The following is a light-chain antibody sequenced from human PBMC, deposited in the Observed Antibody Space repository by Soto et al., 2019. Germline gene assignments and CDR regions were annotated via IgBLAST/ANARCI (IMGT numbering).Light chain of an antibody. CDR2: GAS. V-gene: IGKV3-15*01. CDR3: QQSNNWPYS. CDR1: QSVRDN. Sequence: EIVMTHSPATLSVSPGERATLSCRASQSVRDNLAWYQQKPGQAPRLLIYGASTRATGIPARFSGSGSGTEFTLTINSLQSEDLALYFCQQSNNWPYSFGQGTKLEIK. J-gene: IGKJ2*01.